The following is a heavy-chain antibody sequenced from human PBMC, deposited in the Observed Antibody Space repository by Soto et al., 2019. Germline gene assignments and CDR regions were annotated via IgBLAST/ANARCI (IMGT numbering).Heavy chain of an antibody. CDR2: ISAYNGNT. D-gene: IGHD1-26*01. V-gene: IGHV1-18*01. Sequence: QVQLVQSGAEVKKPGASVKVSCKASGYTFTSYGISWVRQAPGQGLEWMGWISAYNGNTNYAQKLQGRVTMTTDTTRSTEYMELTSLTSDATPVYYCARDRGSYELDYWGQAHLVPVSS. CDR3: ARDRGSYELDY. CDR1: GYTFTSYG. J-gene: IGHJ4*02.